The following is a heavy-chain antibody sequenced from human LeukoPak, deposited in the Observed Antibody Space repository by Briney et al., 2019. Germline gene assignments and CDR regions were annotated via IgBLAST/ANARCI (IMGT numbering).Heavy chain of an antibody. J-gene: IGHJ6*02. CDR1: GFTFSDYY. V-gene: IGHV3-11*01. CDR3: ARDQARLYSSGWLRENLYYYYYGMDV. D-gene: IGHD6-19*01. CDR2: ISSSGSTI. Sequence: GGSLRLSCAASGFTFSDYYMSWIRQAPGKGLEWVSYISSSGSTIYYADSVKGRFTISRDNAKNSLYLQMNSLRAEDTAVYYCARDQARLYSSGWLRENLYYYYYGMDVWGQGTTVTVSS.